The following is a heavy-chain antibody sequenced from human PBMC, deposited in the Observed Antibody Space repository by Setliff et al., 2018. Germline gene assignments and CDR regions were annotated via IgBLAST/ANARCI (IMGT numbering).Heavy chain of an antibody. J-gene: IGHJ3*02. V-gene: IGHV1-69*05. CDR2: IIPIFGTA. D-gene: IGHD1-7*01. CDR1: GGTFSSYA. CDR3: ARGPAGTYAFDI. Sequence: SVKVSCKTSGGTFSSYAISWVRQAPGQGLEWMGRIIPIFGTANYAQKFQGRVTMTRDTSISTAYMELSRLRSDDTAVYYCARGPAGTYAFDIWGQGTMVTV.